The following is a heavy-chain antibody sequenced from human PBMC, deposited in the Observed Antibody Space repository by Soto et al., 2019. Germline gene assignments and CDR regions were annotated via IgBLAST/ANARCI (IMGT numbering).Heavy chain of an antibody. CDR3: AGRLTTAASLDY. CDR1: GFTVRNNH. CDR2: VHGGGST. J-gene: IGHJ4*02. D-gene: IGHD3-16*01. Sequence: VQLVESGGGLIQPGGSLRLSCAASGFTVRNNHMTWVRQAAGKGLELVSFVHGGGSTSYADSVKGRFTISRDNSKNTLYLQMDSLRAEDTAIYYCAGRLTTAASLDYWGRGTLFTVSS. V-gene: IGHV3-53*01.